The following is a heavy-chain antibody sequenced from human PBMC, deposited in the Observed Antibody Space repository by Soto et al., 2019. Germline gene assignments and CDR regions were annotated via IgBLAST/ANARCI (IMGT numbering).Heavy chain of an antibody. D-gene: IGHD2-21*01. Sequence: RASVKVSCKASGYTFTSYDINWVRQATGQGLEWMGWMNPNSGNTGYAQKFQGRVTMTRNTSISTAYMELSSLRSEDTAVYYCARALVLFKDPVGFDPWGQGTLVTVSS. CDR2: MNPNSGNT. J-gene: IGHJ5*02. CDR3: ARALVLFKDPVGFDP. CDR1: GYTFTSYD. V-gene: IGHV1-8*01.